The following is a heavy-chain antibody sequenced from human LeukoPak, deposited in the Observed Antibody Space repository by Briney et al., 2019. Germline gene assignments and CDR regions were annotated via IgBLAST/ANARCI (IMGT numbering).Heavy chain of an antibody. D-gene: IGHD6-13*01. CDR3: ARHLAEEQQLARGAFDI. CDR1: GGSISSSSYY. Sequence: SETLSLTCTVSGGSISSSSYYWGWIRQPPGKGLEWIGSIYYSGSTYYNPSLKSRVTISVDTSKNQFSLKLSSVTAADTAVYYCARHLAEEQQLARGAFDIWGQGTMVTVSS. CDR2: IYYSGST. J-gene: IGHJ3*02. V-gene: IGHV4-39*01.